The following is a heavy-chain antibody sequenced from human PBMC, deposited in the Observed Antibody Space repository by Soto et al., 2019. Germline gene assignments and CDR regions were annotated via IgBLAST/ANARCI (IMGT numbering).Heavy chain of an antibody. CDR2: IDPKSGGT. CDR3: ARVSVDVPE. CDR1: GPTFIAYY. D-gene: IGHD5-12*01. J-gene: IGHJ4*02. Sequence: QLVQSGAEVKKPGASVRVSCKTSGPTFIAYYIHWVRQAPGQGLEWMGWIDPKSGGTTYEQKFLGRVTMPRDTSINPAYMDLNRLTSDDTGVYYCARVSVDVPEWGQGTLITVSS. V-gene: IGHV1-2*02.